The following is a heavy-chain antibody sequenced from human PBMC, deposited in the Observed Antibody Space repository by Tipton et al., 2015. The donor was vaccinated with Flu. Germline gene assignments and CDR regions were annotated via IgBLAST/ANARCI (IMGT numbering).Heavy chain of an antibody. CDR3: ARVRGGGYYYYGMDV. CDR2: IYYSGGT. Sequence: TLSLTCTVSGGSISSYYWSWIRQPPGKGLEWIGYIYYSGGTNYNPSLKSRVTISVDTSKNQFSLKLSSVTAADTAVYYCARVRGGGYYYYGMDVWGQGTTVTVSS. J-gene: IGHJ6*02. CDR1: GGSISSYY. V-gene: IGHV4-59*01.